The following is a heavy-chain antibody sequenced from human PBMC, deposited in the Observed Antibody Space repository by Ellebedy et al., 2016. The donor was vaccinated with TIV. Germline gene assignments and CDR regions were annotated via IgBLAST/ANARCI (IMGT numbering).Heavy chain of an antibody. Sequence: MPSETLSLTCAVSGGSISSSNWWSWVRQPPGKGLEWSGEIYHSGSTNYNPSLKNRVTISVDTSTNQFSLKLSSVTAADTAVYYCAKDARITTIIGRGGWFDPWGQGTLVTVSS. J-gene: IGHJ5*02. CDR1: GGSISSSNW. CDR2: IYHSGST. CDR3: AKDARITTIIGRGGWFDP. V-gene: IGHV4-4*02. D-gene: IGHD3-22*01.